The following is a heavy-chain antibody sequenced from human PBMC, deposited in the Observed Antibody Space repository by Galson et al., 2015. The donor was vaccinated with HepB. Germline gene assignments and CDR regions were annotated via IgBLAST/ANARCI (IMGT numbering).Heavy chain of an antibody. CDR2: INPSGGST. D-gene: IGHD6-13*01. V-gene: IGHV1-46*03. CDR3: ARASLGIAAAGTVLVVLWFDP. CDR1: GYTFTGYY. J-gene: IGHJ5*02. Sequence: QSGAEVKKPGESLKISCKASGYTFTGYYMHWVRQAPGQGLEWMGIINPSGGSTSYAQKFQGRVTMTRDTSTSTVYMELSSLRSEDTAVYYCARASLGIAAAGTVLVVLWFDPWGQGTLVTVSS.